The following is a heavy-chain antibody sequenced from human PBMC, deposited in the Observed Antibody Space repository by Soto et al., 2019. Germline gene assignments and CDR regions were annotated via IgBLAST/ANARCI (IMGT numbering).Heavy chain of an antibody. CDR3: ARDQVNYDFWSGSYGMDV. D-gene: IGHD3-3*01. J-gene: IGHJ6*02. CDR2: IIPIFGTA. Sequence: SVKVSCEASGGTFSSYAISWVRQAPGQGLEWMGGIIPIFGTANYAQKFQGRVTITADESTSTAYMELSSLRSEDTAVYYCARDQVNYDFWSGSYGMDVSGQGTTVTVSS. CDR1: GGTFSSYA. V-gene: IGHV1-69*13.